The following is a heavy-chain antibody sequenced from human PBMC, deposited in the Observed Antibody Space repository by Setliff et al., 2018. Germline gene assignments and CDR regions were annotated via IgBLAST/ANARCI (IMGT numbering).Heavy chain of an antibody. CDR3: LRLVRYCTKIACQATSGDEV. D-gene: IGHD2-8*01. CDR1: GYTLSDSI. CDR2: ISAYNGKT. J-gene: IGHJ4*02. Sequence: ASVKVSCKASGYTLSDSILSWVRQAPGQGLEWVGWISAYNGKTYFAQKFQDRITLTTDTSTNTGYLELRGLRSDDTAVYYCLRLVRYCTKIACQATSGDEVWGLGTLVTVSS. V-gene: IGHV1-18*01.